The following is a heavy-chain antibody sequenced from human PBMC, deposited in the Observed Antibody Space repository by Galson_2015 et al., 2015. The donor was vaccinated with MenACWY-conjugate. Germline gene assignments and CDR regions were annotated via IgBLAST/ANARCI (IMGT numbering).Heavy chain of an antibody. J-gene: IGHJ5*02. CDR2: ISSTGSYI. D-gene: IGHD6-6*01. Sequence: SLRLSCAASGFTFSNYNMNWVRQTPGKGLEWVSCISSTGSYIHYADSLKVRFTISRDNAKNSLYLQMNSLTSEDTAVYYCAKGTTASRPNWFDPSGQGTLVTVSS. V-gene: IGHV3-21*01. CDR3: AKGTTASRPNWFDP. CDR1: GFTFSNYN.